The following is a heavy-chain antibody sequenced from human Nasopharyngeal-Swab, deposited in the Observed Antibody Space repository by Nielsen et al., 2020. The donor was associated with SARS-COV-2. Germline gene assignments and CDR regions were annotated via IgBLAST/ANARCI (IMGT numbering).Heavy chain of an antibody. V-gene: IGHV4-34*01. CDR2: INHSGST. CDR3: ARAPPYYDFWSGYYKGWFDP. J-gene: IGHJ5*02. Sequence: RQAPGKGLEWIGEINHSGSTNYNPSLKSRVTISEDTSKNQFSLKLSSVTAADTAVYYCARAPPYYDFWSGYYKGWFDPWGQGTLVTVSS. D-gene: IGHD3-3*01.